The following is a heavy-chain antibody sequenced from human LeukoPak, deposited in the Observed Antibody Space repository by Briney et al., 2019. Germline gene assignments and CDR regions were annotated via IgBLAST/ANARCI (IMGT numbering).Heavy chain of an antibody. V-gene: IGHV4-30-2*01. J-gene: IGHJ5*02. CDR2: IFHTGST. CDR1: GDSISIGGYS. CDR3: ARELWFANAPGSWLDP. D-gene: IGHD3-10*01. Sequence: PSETLSLTCVVSGDSISIGGYSCSWIRQPPGEGLEWIGYIFHTGSTFYNPSLKSRVTISVDNSKNQFSLRLSSVTAADTAVYYCARELWFANAPGSWLDPWGQGTLVTVST.